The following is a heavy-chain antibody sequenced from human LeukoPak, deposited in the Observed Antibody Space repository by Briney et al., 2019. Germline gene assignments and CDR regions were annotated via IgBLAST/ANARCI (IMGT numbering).Heavy chain of an antibody. CDR1: GGSISSGGYY. V-gene: IGHV4-61*02. CDR2: IYTSGST. Sequence: SQTLSLTCTVSGGSISSGGYYWSWIRQPAGKGLEWIGRIYTSGSTNYNPSLKSRVTISVDTSKNQFSLKLSSVTAADTAVYYCARDGPSDAFDIWGQGTMVTVSS. CDR3: ARDGPSDAFDI. J-gene: IGHJ3*02. D-gene: IGHD3/OR15-3a*01.